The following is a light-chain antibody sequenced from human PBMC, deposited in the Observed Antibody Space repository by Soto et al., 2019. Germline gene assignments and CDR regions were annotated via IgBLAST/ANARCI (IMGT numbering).Light chain of an antibody. CDR1: TSNVGINS. J-gene: IGLJ2*01. Sequence: QSALTQPPSASGTPGQRVTISCSGSTSNVGINSVFWYQHLPGTAPKLLIYRSNQRASGVPDRFSGSKSGTSASRAISGLRSEDEADYYGAAWDDSLSGQVFGGGTKLNVL. CDR2: RSN. V-gene: IGLV1-47*01. CDR3: AAWDDSLSGQV.